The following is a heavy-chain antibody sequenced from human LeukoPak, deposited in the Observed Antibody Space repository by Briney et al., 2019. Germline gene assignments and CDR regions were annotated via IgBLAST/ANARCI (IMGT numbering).Heavy chain of an antibody. Sequence: GSLRLSCGASGFTFSNYWMSWVRQPPGKGLEWIGEIYHSGSTNYNPSLKSRVTISVDKSKNQFSLKLSSVTAADTAVYYCARVHCSSTSCYYFDYWGQGTLVTVSS. CDR2: IYHSGST. CDR1: GFTFSNYW. V-gene: IGHV4-4*02. D-gene: IGHD2-2*01. J-gene: IGHJ4*02. CDR3: ARVHCSSTSCYYFDY.